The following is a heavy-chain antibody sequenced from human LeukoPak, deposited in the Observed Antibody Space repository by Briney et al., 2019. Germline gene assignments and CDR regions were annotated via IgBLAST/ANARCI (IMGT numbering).Heavy chain of an antibody. CDR3: ARAVYIAAAGTVFGY. V-gene: IGHV4-31*03. CDR2: IYYSGST. D-gene: IGHD6-13*01. CDR1: GGSISSGGYY. J-gene: IGHJ4*02. Sequence: PSETLSLTCTVSGGSISSGGYYWSWIRQRPGKGLEWIGYIYYSGSTYYNPSLKSRVTLSVDTSKNQFSLKLSSVTAADTAVYYCARAVYIAAAGTVFGYWGQGTLVTVSS.